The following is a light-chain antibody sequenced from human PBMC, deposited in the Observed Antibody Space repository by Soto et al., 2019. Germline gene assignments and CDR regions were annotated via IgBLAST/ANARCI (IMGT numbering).Light chain of an antibody. CDR1: QSVSSN. CDR3: QQYAPWWT. Sequence: EIVMTQSPATLSVSPGERATLSCRASQSVSSNLAWYQQKPGQAPRLLIYGASTRSTGIPARFSGSGSWTESTHIIGSLQSEDFAVYYCQQYAPWWTFGQGTKVEIK. J-gene: IGKJ1*01. V-gene: IGKV3-15*01. CDR2: GAS.